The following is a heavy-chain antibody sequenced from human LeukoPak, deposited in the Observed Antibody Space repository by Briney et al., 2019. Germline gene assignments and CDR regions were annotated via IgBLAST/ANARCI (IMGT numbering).Heavy chain of an antibody. J-gene: IGHJ4*02. CDR1: GFTFSSYS. Sequence: GSLRLSCAASGFTFSSYSMTWVRQALGKGLEWVSGISNSGDTTYYTDSVKGRFTISRDNSKNTLYLQINGPTAEDTAVFYCAKWTGYGDSWGQGTLVTVSS. V-gene: IGHV3-23*01. CDR3: AKWTGYGDS. D-gene: IGHD5-18*01. CDR2: ISNSGDTT.